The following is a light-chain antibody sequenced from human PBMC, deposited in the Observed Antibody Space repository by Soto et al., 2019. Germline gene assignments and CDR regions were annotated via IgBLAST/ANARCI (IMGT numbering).Light chain of an antibody. CDR2: DAS. V-gene: IGKV3-11*01. Sequence: EIVLTQSPATLSLSPGERATLSCRASQSVSSYLDWYQQKPGQAPRLLIYDASNRATGIPARFSGSGSGTDFTLNISSLEPEDFAVYYCQQRSNWPPLTFGGGTKVEIK. CDR3: QQRSNWPPLT. CDR1: QSVSSY. J-gene: IGKJ4*01.